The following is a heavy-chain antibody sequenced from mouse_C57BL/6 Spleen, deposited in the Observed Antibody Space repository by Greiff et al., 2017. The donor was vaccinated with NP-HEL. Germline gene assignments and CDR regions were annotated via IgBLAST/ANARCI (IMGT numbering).Heavy chain of an antibody. CDR3: ARHDYGSSNYYAMDY. Sequence: VQLQESGPGLVAPSQSLSITCTVSGFSLTSYGVHWVRQPPGKGLEWLVVIWSDGSTTYNSALKSRLSISKDNSKSQVFLKMNSLQTDDTAMYYCARHDYGSSNYYAMDYWGQGTSVTVSS. D-gene: IGHD1-1*01. J-gene: IGHJ4*01. CDR2: IWSDGST. CDR1: GFSLTSYG. V-gene: IGHV2-6-1*01.